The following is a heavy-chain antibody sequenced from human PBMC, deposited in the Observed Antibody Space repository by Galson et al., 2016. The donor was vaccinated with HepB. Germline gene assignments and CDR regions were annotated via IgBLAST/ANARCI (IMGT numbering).Heavy chain of an antibody. CDR2: ARSKFHRYST. D-gene: IGHD3/OR15-3a*01. J-gene: IGHJ5*02. Sequence: SLRLSCAASGFTFSGHYMDWVRQAPGKGLEWVGRARSKFHRYSTEYAASAKGRFTVSRDESKNSLYLQMSSLKVEDTAVYFCARGPFCTSSYCPGPFNSWGQGTLVTVSS. CDR1: GFTFSGHY. CDR3: ARGPFCTSSYCPGPFNS. V-gene: IGHV3-72*01.